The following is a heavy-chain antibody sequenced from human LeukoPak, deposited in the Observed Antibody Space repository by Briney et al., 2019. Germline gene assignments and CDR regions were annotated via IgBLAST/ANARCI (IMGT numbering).Heavy chain of an antibody. V-gene: IGHV3-48*01. D-gene: IGHD6-19*01. J-gene: IGHJ1*01. Sequence: GGSLRLSCAASGFTFSFYGMNWVRQAPGKGLEWVSYISSSSSTIYYADSVKGRFTISRDNAKNSLYLQMNSLRAEDTAVYYCAILPPDSSGWAHWGQGTLVTVSS. CDR3: AILPPDSSGWAH. CDR2: ISSSSSTI. CDR1: GFTFSFYG.